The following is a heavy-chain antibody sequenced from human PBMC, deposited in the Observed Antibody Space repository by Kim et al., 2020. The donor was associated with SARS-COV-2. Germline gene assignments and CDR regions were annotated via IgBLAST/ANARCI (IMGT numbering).Heavy chain of an antibody. Sequence: VGSLRRSCAASGFTFSSYSMNWVRQAPGKGLEWVSSISSSSSYIYYADSVKGRFTISRDNAKNSLYLQMNSLRAEDTAVYYCARSATRPTHYFDYWGQGTLVTVSS. J-gene: IGHJ4*02. CDR3: ARSATRPTHYFDY. V-gene: IGHV3-21*01. CDR2: ISSSSSYI. CDR1: GFTFSSYS.